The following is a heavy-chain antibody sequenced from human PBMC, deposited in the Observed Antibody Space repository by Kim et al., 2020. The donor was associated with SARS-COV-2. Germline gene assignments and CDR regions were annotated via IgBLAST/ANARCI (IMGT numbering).Heavy chain of an antibody. Sequence: GGSLRLSCEVSGIPFKNYAMSWVRQAPGKGLEWVSGISPSGSNTYYADSVKGRFTISRDNSKNTLYLQVNSLRPEDTAVYYCPIFLSPPDHYYYIDLWGKGTTVPVSS. V-gene: IGHV3-23*01. J-gene: IGHJ6*03. D-gene: IGHD2-21*01. CDR2: ISPSGSNT. CDR1: GIPFKNYA. CDR3: PIFLSPPDHYYYIDL.